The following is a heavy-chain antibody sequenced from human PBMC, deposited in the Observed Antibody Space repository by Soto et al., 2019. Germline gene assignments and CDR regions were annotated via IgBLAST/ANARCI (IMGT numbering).Heavy chain of an antibody. J-gene: IGHJ4*02. Sequence: ASVKVSCKASGYTFTSFYMHWVRQAPGQGLEWLGIINPSSGGTSYEQKFQGRVTMTSDTSTTTVYMELSSLRSEDTAVYYCARDSTLAYWGQGTMVTVPS. CDR2: INPSSGGT. CDR1: GYTFTSFY. V-gene: IGHV1-46*01. CDR3: ARDSTLAY.